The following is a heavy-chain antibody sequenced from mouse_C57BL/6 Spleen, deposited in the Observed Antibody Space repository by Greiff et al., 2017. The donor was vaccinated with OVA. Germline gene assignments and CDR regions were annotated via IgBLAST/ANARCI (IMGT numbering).Heavy chain of an antibody. D-gene: IGHD1-1*02. Sequence: LVESGAELVRPGASVTLSCKASGYTFTDYEMHWVKQTPVHGLEWIGAIDPETGGTAYNQKFKGKAILTADKSSSTAYMELRSLTSEDSAVYYCTRSGSLPFDYWGQGTTLTVSS. CDR1: GYTFTDYE. CDR2: IDPETGGT. V-gene: IGHV1-15*01. CDR3: TRSGSLPFDY. J-gene: IGHJ2*01.